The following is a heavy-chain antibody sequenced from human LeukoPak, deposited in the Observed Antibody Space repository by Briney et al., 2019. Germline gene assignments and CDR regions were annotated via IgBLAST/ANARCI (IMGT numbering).Heavy chain of an antibody. J-gene: IGHJ4*02. V-gene: IGHV3-23*01. CDR3: AKDAYPNYYDSSGPFDY. Sequence: GGSLRLSCAASGFVFSSYAMSWVRQAPGKGLEWVSAISGSGGSTYYADSVKGRFTISRDNSKNTLYLQMNSLRAEDTAVYYCAKDAYPNYYDSSGPFDYWGQGTLVTVSS. CDR1: GFVFSSYA. D-gene: IGHD3-22*01. CDR2: ISGSGGST.